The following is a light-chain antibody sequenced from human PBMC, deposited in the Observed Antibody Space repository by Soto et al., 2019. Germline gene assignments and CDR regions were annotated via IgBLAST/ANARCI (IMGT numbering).Light chain of an antibody. CDR1: QSVSSY. CDR3: QQYNNWPWT. CDR2: DAS. V-gene: IGKV3-11*01. Sequence: EIVLTQSPATLSLSPGERATLSCRASQSVSSYLAWYQQKPGQAPRLLIYDASARATGFPARFSGSGSGTDFTLTISSLQSEDFAVYYCQQYNNWPWTFGQGTKVDIK. J-gene: IGKJ1*01.